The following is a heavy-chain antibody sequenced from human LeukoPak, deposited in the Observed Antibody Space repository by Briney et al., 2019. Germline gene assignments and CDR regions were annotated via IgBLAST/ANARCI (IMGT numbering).Heavy chain of an antibody. D-gene: IGHD3-9*01. CDR3: ASSSVLRYFDWLPMPFDY. J-gene: IGHJ4*02. CDR2: IYYSGST. V-gene: IGHV4-59*01. CDR1: GGSIISYY. Sequence: SETLSLTCTVSGGSIISYYWSWIRQPPGKGLEWIGYIYYSGSTNYNPSLKSRVTISVDTSKNQFSLKLSSVTAADTAVYYCASSSVLRYFDWLPMPFDYWGQGTLVTVSS.